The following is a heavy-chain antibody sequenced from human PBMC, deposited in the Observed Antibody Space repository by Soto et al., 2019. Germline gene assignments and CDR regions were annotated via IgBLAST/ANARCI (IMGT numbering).Heavy chain of an antibody. CDR2: IYLADSDV. V-gene: IGHV5-51*01. Sequence: GESLKISCKGSGYSFTSSWIGWVRQMPGKGLEWMGIIYLADSDVRYSPSFQGQVTISVDKSISTAYSQWSRLNTSDTAMYYCASPPDFSSGWYFFDSWGQGTLVTVSS. CDR3: ASPPDFSSGWYFFDS. J-gene: IGHJ4*02. CDR1: GYSFTSSW. D-gene: IGHD6-19*01.